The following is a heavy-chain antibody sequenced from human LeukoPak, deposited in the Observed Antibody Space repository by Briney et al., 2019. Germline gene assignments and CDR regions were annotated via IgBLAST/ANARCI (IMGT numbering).Heavy chain of an antibody. Sequence: SETLSLTCTVSGGSISSYYWSWIRQPPGKGLEWIGDIYYSGSTNYNPSLKSRVTISVDTSKNQFSLKLCSVTAADTAVYYCARLGVASAFDYWGQGTLVTVSS. J-gene: IGHJ4*02. CDR3: ARLGVASAFDY. V-gene: IGHV4-59*01. D-gene: IGHD6-13*01. CDR1: GGSISSYY. CDR2: IYYSGST.